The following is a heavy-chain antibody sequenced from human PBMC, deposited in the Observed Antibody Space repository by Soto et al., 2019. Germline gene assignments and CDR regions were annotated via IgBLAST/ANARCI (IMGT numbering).Heavy chain of an antibody. V-gene: IGHV1-3*01. J-gene: IGHJ5*02. CDR2: INAGNVNT. Sequence: QVQLVQSGAEVKKPGASVKVSCKASGYTFTSYAMHWVRQAPGQMLEWMGRINAGNVNTKYSQKFQGRVTITRDTSASTAYMELSSLRSEDTAVYYCARARITMVRGVIDGWFDPWGQGTLVTVSS. CDR3: ARARITMVRGVIDGWFDP. CDR1: GYTFTSYA. D-gene: IGHD3-10*01.